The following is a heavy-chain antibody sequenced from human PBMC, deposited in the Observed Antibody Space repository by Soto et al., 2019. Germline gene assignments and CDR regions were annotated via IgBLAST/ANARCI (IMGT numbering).Heavy chain of an antibody. J-gene: IGHJ6*02. Sequence: EASVKLSCKASGYTFTSYGISWVLQAPVQGLDWMGLISAYNGNTNYAQKLQGRVTMSTDTSTSTAYMELRSLRSDDTAVYYCARDGRTAASHYYYYYGMDVWGQGTTVTVSS. CDR3: ARDGRTAASHYYYYYGMDV. V-gene: IGHV1-18*04. D-gene: IGHD2-15*01. CDR1: GYTFTSYG. CDR2: ISAYNGNT.